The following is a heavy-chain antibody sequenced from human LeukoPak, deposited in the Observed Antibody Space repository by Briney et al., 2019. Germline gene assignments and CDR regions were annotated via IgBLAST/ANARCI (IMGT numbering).Heavy chain of an antibody. CDR1: GFTFSSYG. CDR3: ARAGYSGTYYGDY. V-gene: IGHV3-48*02. CDR2: ISSGSSAI. D-gene: IGHD1-26*01. J-gene: IGHJ4*02. Sequence: GGSLRLSCAASGFTFSSYGMHWVRQAPGRGLEWVSYISSGSSAIYYADSVKGRFTISRDNAKNSLFLHMNSLRDEDTAVYYCARAGYSGTYYGDYWGQGTLVTVSS.